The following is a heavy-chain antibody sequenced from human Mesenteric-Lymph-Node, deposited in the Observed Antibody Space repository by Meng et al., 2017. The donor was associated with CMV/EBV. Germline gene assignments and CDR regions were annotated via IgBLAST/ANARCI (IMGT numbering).Heavy chain of an antibody. CDR3: AREDYGSGTPGYFDC. CDR2: IYYSGST. V-gene: IGHV4-59*01. CDR1: GYSIDSGYY. D-gene: IGHD3-10*01. J-gene: IGHJ4*02. Sequence: SETLSLTCTVSGYSIDSGYYWGWIRQPPGKGLEWIGYIYYSGSTNYNPSLKSRVTISVDTSRNQFSLKLSSVTAADTAVYYCAREDYGSGTPGYFDCWGQGTLVTVSS.